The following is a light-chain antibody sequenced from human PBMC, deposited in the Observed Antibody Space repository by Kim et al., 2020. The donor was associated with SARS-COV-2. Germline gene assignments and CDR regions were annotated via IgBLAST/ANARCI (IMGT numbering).Light chain of an antibody. CDR1: QSISSD. CDR2: SAS. Sequence: EIVMTQSPATLSVFPGERATLSCRASQSISSDLAWYQQKPGQAPRLLIHSASTRATGIPDRFSGSGSGTEFTLTISSLQSEDFAVYYCQQYNNWPPLTFGGGTKVDI. J-gene: IGKJ4*01. CDR3: QQYNNWPPLT. V-gene: IGKV3-15*01.